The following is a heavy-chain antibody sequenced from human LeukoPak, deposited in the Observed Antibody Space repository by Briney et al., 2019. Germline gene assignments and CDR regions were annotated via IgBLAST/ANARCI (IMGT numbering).Heavy chain of an antibody. Sequence: SETLSLTCTVSGGSISSSSYYWGWIRQPPGKGLEWIGNIYYSGSTYYNPSLKSRVTISVDTSKNQFSLKLRSVTAADTSVYYCARLGRYDSSVDSWGQGTLVTVSS. J-gene: IGHJ4*02. CDR3: ARLGRYDSSVDS. D-gene: IGHD3-22*01. CDR2: IYYSGST. CDR1: GGSISSSSYY. V-gene: IGHV4-39*01.